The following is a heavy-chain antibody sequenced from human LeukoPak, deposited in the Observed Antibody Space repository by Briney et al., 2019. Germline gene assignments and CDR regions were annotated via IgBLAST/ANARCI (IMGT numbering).Heavy chain of an antibody. D-gene: IGHD3-22*01. Sequence: PGGSLRLSCAASGFTFSNYAMSWVRQAPGKGLEWVSAISGSGGSTYYADSVKGRFTISRDNSKNTLYLQMNSLRAEDTAVYYCAKDPRIKTYYYDSSGYPNFDYWGQGTLVTVSS. CDR1: GFTFSNYA. J-gene: IGHJ4*02. CDR3: AKDPRIKTYYYDSSGYPNFDY. V-gene: IGHV3-23*01. CDR2: ISGSGGST.